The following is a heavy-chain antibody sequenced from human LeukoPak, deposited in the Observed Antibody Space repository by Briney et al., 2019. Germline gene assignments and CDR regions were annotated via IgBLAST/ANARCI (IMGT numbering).Heavy chain of an antibody. CDR3: ARRDGYLYYFDS. D-gene: IGHD5-24*01. V-gene: IGHV3-30*02. CDR2: VRFDGTDK. Sequence: GGSLRLSCAASGFTFNTFGMHWVRQAPGKGLEWVAFVRFDGTDKYYADSVRGRFTISRDSSKNILYLQMNSLTTDDTAVYFCARRDGYLYYFDSWGQGTLISVSS. J-gene: IGHJ4*02. CDR1: GFTFNTFG.